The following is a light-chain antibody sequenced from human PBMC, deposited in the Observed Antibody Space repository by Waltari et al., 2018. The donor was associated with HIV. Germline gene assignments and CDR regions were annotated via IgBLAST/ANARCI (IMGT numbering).Light chain of an antibody. Sequence: QSALTQPASVSGSPGQSITISCTGTSSDVGYNYVSWFQQHPGKVPKLIFYDIVKRPSGFSNRSSGSKAGNTASLTSSGLQAEDEADYFCCSYAGSSTLIFGGGTKLTVL. V-gene: IGLV2-23*02. CDR1: SSDVGYNY. J-gene: IGLJ2*01. CDR3: CSYAGSSTLI. CDR2: DIV.